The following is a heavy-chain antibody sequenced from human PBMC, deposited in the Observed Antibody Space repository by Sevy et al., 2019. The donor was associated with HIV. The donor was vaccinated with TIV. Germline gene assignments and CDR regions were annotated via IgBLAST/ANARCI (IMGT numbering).Heavy chain of an antibody. V-gene: IGHV3-30-3*01. J-gene: IGHJ4*02. CDR3: ARDDYRVMYYFDY. CDR2: ISYDGSNK. Sequence: GGSLRLSCAASGFTFSSYAMHWVRQAPGKGLEWVAVISYDGSNKYYADSVKGRFTISRDNSKNTLYLQMNSLRAEDTAGYYCARDDYRVMYYFDYWGQGTLVTVSS. D-gene: IGHD4-4*01. CDR1: GFTFSSYA.